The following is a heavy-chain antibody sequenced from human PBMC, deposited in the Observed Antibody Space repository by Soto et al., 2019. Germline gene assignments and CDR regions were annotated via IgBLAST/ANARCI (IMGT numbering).Heavy chain of an antibody. CDR2: IDNAGTDS. CDR3: ARGWFGPDV. D-gene: IGHD3-10*01. J-gene: IGHJ6*04. V-gene: IGHV3-74*01. CDR1: GFTFSGRS. Sequence: EVQLVESGGGLVQPGGSLRLSCAASGFTFSGRSMHWVRQAPGKGLVWVSGIDNAGTDSTYADSVKGRFTSSRDNAKNTLYLQMNSPRVEDTAVYYCARGWFGPDVWGKGTTVTASS.